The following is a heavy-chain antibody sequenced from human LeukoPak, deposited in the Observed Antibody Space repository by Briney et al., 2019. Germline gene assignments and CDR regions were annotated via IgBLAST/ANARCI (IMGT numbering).Heavy chain of an antibody. CDR1: GFNFDRYT. D-gene: IGHD3-10*02. Sequence: GGSLRLSCATSGFNFDRYTIHWVRQAPGKGLEWVSLAGWAGGTTFYSDSVRGRFTISRDSGRKSVYLQMNSLTTDDTALYFCAKELDTMFFDYWGQGALVTVSS. CDR3: AKELDTMFFDY. CDR2: AGWAGGTT. J-gene: IGHJ4*02. V-gene: IGHV3-43*01.